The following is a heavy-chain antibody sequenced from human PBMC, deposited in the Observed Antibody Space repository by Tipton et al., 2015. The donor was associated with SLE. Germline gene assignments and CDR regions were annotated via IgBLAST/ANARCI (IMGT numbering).Heavy chain of an antibody. D-gene: IGHD6-13*01. CDR2: IYHSGST. V-gene: IGHV4-4*02. J-gene: IGHJ4*02. CDR1: GGSISSSNW. CDR3: ARLYIATWYVDS. Sequence: TLSLTCAVSGGSISSSNWWSWVRQPPGEGLEWIGEIYHSGSTNYNPSLKSRVTISVDKSKNHFSLNLTSVTAADTAIYYCARLYIATWYVDSWGQGTLVPVS.